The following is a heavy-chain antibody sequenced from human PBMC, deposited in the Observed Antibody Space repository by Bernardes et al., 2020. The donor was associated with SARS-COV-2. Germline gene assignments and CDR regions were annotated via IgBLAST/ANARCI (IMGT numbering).Heavy chain of an antibody. J-gene: IGHJ6*02. Sequence: SDTLSLTCAVYGGSFSGYYWSWLRQPPGKGLEWVGEINHSGDTNYNPSLKSRITISVDTSKNQFSLKLSSVTAADTAMYYCSRGITMVRGVEDTGGHSWGMDVWGQGTTVTVSS. V-gene: IGHV4-34*01. CDR3: SRGITMVRGVEDTGGHSWGMDV. D-gene: IGHD3-10*01. CDR1: GGSFSGYY. CDR2: INHSGDT.